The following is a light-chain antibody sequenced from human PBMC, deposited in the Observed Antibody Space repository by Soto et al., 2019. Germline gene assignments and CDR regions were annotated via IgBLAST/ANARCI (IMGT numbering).Light chain of an antibody. V-gene: IGKV1-5*01. J-gene: IGKJ1*01. Sequence: DIQMTQSPSTLSASIGDRVNITCRASQSISSWLAWYQQKPGKAPKVLIFAASTLVRGVPSRFSGRGSGTEFTLTISSLQADDYATFYCQQYHTDWTFGQGTKVDIK. CDR2: AAS. CDR3: QQYHTDWT. CDR1: QSISSW.